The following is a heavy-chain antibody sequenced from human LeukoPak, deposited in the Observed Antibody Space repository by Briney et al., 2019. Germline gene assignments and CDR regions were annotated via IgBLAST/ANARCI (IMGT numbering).Heavy chain of an antibody. D-gene: IGHD4-17*01. Sequence: KTSETLSLTCAVSGGSLSEFYWNWIRQSPVKGLEWIGEVNYSGSTAYNPSLKSRVTISVDASKNQFSLTVSSLTAADTAVYYRARVGDYFDYWGQGTLVTVSS. CDR2: VNYSGST. J-gene: IGHJ4*02. CDR1: GGSLSEFY. CDR3: ARVGDYFDY. V-gene: IGHV4-34*01.